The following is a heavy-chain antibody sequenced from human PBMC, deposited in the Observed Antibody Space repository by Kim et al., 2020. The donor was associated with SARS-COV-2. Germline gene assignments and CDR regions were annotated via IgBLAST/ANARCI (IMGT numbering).Heavy chain of an antibody. Sequence: GSTNYNPSLKSRVTISVDMSRNQFSLKLSSVTAADTAVYYCARLGGATNYWGQGTLVTVSS. V-gene: IGHV4-59*08. CDR2: GST. CDR3: ARLGGATNY. D-gene: IGHD1-26*01. J-gene: IGHJ4*02.